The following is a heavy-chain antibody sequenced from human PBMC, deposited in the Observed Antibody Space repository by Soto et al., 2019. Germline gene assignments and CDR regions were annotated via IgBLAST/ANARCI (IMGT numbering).Heavy chain of an antibody. D-gene: IGHD1-7*01. CDR1: GGSFSGYY. CDR3: AREKTTIGDFDY. Sequence: SETLSLTCAVYGGSFSGYYWSWIRQPPGKGLEWIGEINHSGSTNYNPSLKSRVTISVDTSKNQFSLKLSSVTAADTAVYYCAREKTTIGDFDYWGQGTLVTVSS. J-gene: IGHJ4*02. CDR2: INHSGST. V-gene: IGHV4-34*01.